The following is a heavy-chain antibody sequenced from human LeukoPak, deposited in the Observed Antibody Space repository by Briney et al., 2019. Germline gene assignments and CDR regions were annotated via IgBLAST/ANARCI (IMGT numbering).Heavy chain of an antibody. CDR3: ARGLDYCSNTSCPSGW. CDR2: ISAYNGNT. D-gene: IGHD2-2*01. Sequence: GASVKVSCKASGYTFTSYGISWVRQAPGQGLEWMGWISAYNGNTNYAQKLQGRVTMTTDTSTSTAYMELRSLRSDDTAVYYCARGLDYCSNTSCPSGWWGQGTLVTVSS. V-gene: IGHV1-18*01. J-gene: IGHJ4*02. CDR1: GYTFTSYG.